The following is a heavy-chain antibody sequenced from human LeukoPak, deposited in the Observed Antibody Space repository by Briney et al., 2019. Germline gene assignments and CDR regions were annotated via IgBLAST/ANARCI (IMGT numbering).Heavy chain of an antibody. CDR1: GGSFSGYY. V-gene: IGHV4-34*01. CDR2: INHSGST. Sequence: PSETLSLTCAVYGGSFSGYYWSWIRQPPGKGLEWIGEINHSGSTNYNPSLKSRVTISVDTSKNQFSLKLSSVTAADTAVYYCARGRGMYYDILTGYYKPFDYWGHGTLVTVSS. J-gene: IGHJ4*01. CDR3: ARGRGMYYDILTGYYKPFDY. D-gene: IGHD3-9*01.